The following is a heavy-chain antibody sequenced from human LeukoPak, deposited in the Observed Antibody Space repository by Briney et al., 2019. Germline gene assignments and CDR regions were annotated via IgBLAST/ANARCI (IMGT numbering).Heavy chain of an antibody. D-gene: IGHD3-10*01. CDR1: GGTFSSYA. V-gene: IGHV1-69*13. CDR2: IIPIFGTA. CDR3: ARVTMVRGAKGYYYGMDV. Sequence: SVKVSCKASGGTFSSYAISWVRQAPGQGLEWMGGIIPIFGTANYAQEFQGRVTITADESTSTAYMELSSLRSEDTAVYYCARVTMVRGAKGYYYGMDVWGKGTTVTVSS. J-gene: IGHJ6*04.